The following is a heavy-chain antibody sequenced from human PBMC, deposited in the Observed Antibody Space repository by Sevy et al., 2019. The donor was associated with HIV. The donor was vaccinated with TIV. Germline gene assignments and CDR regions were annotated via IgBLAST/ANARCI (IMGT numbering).Heavy chain of an antibody. V-gene: IGHV4-39*01. CDR3: ARHSAIAAAAYYYYGMDV. CDR2: IYYSGST. D-gene: IGHD6-13*01. Sequence: SETLSLTCTVSGGSISSSSYYWGWIRQPPGKGLEWIGSIYYSGSTYYNPSLKSRVTISVDTSKNQFSLKLSSVTAADTAVYYCARHSAIAAAAYYYYGMDVWGQGTTVTVSS. CDR1: GGSISSSSYY. J-gene: IGHJ6*02.